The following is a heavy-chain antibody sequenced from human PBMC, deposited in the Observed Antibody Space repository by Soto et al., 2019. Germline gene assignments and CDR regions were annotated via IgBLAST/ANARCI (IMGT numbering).Heavy chain of an antibody. J-gene: IGHJ4*02. CDR2: ISYDGSNK. D-gene: IGHD3-22*01. Sequence: GGSLRLSCAASGFTFSSYGMHWVRQAPGKGLEWVAVISYDGSNKYYADSVKGRFTISRDNSKNTLYLQMNSLRAEDTAVYYCAKGSLDYDSSGYYPLPHDYWGQGTLVTVSS. CDR3: AKGSLDYDSSGYYPLPHDY. CDR1: GFTFSSYG. V-gene: IGHV3-30*18.